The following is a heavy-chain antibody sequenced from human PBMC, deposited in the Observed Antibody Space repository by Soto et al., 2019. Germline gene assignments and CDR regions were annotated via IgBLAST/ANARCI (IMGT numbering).Heavy chain of an antibody. J-gene: IGHJ4*02. Sequence: VGSLRLSCAASGFTFSDHYMSWIRQAPGKGLEWIGYSSNSGSFTRYADSVKGRFSISRDNAKNSLYLQINSLRGDDTAIYYCVRSGDNYNLLDYWGQGTPVTVSS. CDR1: GFTFSDHY. CDR2: SSNSGSFT. CDR3: VRSGDNYNLLDY. D-gene: IGHD1-1*01. V-gene: IGHV3-11*06.